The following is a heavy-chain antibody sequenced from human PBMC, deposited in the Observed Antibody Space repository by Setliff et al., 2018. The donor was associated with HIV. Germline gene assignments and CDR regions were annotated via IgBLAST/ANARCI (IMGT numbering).Heavy chain of an antibody. CDR2: ISYRGEN. D-gene: IGHD6-19*01. Sequence: TLSLTCTVSGGSIYSRGFFWGWVRQPPGKGLEWIGSISYRGENHYNPSFMSRVAISADTSKNQYSLNLRSVTASDTAVYYCARDSGWWQIDYWGQGTLVTVS. J-gene: IGHJ4*02. CDR1: GGSIYSRGFF. CDR3: ARDSGWWQIDY. V-gene: IGHV4-39*02.